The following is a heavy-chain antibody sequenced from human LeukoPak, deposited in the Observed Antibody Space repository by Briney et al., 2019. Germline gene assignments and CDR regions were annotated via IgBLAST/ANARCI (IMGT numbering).Heavy chain of an antibody. D-gene: IGHD2-2*01. CDR3: ARRSIDIVVVPAAHNFDY. V-gene: IGHV4-39*01. Sequence: SETLSLTCTVSGGSISGSSYYWGWIRQPPGKGLEWIGSIYYSGSTYYNPSLKSRVTISVDTSKNQFSLKLSSVTAADTAVYHCARRSIDIVVVPAAHNFDYWGQGTLVTVSS. CDR1: GGSISGSSYY. J-gene: IGHJ4*02. CDR2: IYYSGST.